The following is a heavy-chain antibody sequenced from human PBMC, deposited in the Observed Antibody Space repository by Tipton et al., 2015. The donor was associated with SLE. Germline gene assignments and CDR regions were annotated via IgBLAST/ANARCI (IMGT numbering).Heavy chain of an antibody. D-gene: IGHD5-12*01. CDR3: ARRGYDIRFSD. J-gene: IGHJ4*01. CDR1: GGSISSYY. Sequence: GLVKPSETLYLTCTVSGGSISSYYWSWIRQPPGKGLEWIGYIYYSGSTNYNPSLKSRVTISVDTSKNQFSLKLSSVTAADTAVYYCARRGYDIRFSDWGQGTVVTVSA. CDR2: IYYSGST. V-gene: IGHV4-59*01.